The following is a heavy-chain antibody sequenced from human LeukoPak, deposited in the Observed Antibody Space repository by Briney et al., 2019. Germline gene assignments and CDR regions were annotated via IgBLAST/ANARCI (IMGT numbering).Heavy chain of an antibody. CDR2: IYTSGST. D-gene: IGHD6-6*01. CDR3: ARSGGPYSSSRAFDY. Sequence: SETLSLTCTVSGGSISSGSYYWSWIRQPAGKGLEWIGRIYTSGSTNYNPSLKSRVTISVDTSKNQFSLKLSSVTAADTAVYYCARSGGPYSSSRAFDYWGQGTLVTVSS. V-gene: IGHV4-61*02. J-gene: IGHJ4*02. CDR1: GGSISSGSYY.